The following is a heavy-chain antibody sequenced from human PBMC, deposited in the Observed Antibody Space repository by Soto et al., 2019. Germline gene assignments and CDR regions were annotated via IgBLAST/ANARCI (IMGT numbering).Heavy chain of an antibody. V-gene: IGHV3-7*01. CDR2: VNQDGNEK. J-gene: IGHJ1*01. CDR1: GFTFSDYW. Sequence: EVQLVESGGGLVQPGGPLRLSCVASGFTFSDYWMSWVRQAPGKGLEWVANVNQDGNEKNYLRSVKGRFTISRDNAKKSVTLQMNSLRSEDTAVYYCAATVLRGQGALVSVS. CDR3: AATVL.